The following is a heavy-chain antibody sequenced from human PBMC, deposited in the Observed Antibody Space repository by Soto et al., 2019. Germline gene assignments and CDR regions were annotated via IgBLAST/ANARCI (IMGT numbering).Heavy chain of an antibody. CDR2: ISGSGGST. CDR1: GFTFSSYA. Sequence: PGGSLRLSCAASGFTFSSYAMSWVRQAPGKGLEWVSAISGSGGSTYYADSVKGRFTISRDNSTSTAYMELSSLRSEDTAVYYCALSVVVAAYNWFDPWGQGTLVTVSS. D-gene: IGHD2-15*01. V-gene: IGHV3-23*01. CDR3: ALSVVVAAYNWFDP. J-gene: IGHJ5*02.